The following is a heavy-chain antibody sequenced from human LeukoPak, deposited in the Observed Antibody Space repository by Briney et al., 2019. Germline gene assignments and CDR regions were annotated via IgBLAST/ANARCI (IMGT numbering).Heavy chain of an antibody. Sequence: PSETLSLTCTVSGGPISSYYWSWIRQSPGKGLESLGYIYYTGSTNYNPSLKSRVTMSVDTSNNQFSLRLSSVTAADTAVYYCAGVMTTVTIIDYWGQGTLVTVSS. D-gene: IGHD4-17*01. CDR3: AGVMTTVTIIDY. V-gene: IGHV4-59*08. CDR1: GGPISSYY. J-gene: IGHJ4*02. CDR2: IYYTGST.